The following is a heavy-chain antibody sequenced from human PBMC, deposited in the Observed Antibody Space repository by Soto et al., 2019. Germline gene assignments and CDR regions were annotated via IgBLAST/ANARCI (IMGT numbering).Heavy chain of an antibody. Sequence: PGESLKISCKGSGYSFTSYWIGWVRQMPGKGLEWMGIIYPGDSDTRYSPSFQGQVTISADKSISTAYLQWSSLKASDTAMYYCARRSGSYHYYYYYGMDVWGQGTTVTVSS. CDR2: IYPGDSDT. CDR3: ARRSGSYHYYYYYGMDV. V-gene: IGHV5-51*01. J-gene: IGHJ6*02. CDR1: GYSFTSYW.